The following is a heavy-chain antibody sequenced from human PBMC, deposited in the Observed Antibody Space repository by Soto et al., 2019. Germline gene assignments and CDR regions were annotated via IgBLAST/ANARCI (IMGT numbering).Heavy chain of an antibody. Sequence: TSETLSLTCAVSGYSISSSNWWGWIRQPPGKGLEWIGYIYYSGSTYYNPSLKSRVTMSVDTSKNQFSLKLSSVTAVDTAVYYCARIVHSSSGWFDPWGQGTLVTVSS. CDR1: GYSISSSNW. CDR3: ARIVHSSSGWFDP. V-gene: IGHV4-28*01. CDR2: IYYSGST. J-gene: IGHJ5*02. D-gene: IGHD6-6*01.